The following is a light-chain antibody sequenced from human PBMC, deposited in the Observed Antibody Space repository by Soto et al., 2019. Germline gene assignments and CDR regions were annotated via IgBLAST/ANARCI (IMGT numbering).Light chain of an antibody. CDR2: DAS. J-gene: IGKJ1*01. CDR1: QGISKW. V-gene: IGKV1-5*01. CDR3: QQYSSYSACT. Sequence: DIQMTQSPSTLSASIGDRVTITRRASQGISKWLAWHQQKPGKAPKLLIYDASSLQSGVPPRFSGSGSGTEFTLTIRSLQPDDSATYYCQQYSSYSACTFGEGTKVDIK.